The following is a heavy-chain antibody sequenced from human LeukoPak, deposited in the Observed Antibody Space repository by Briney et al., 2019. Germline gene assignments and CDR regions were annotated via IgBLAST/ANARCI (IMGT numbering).Heavy chain of an antibody. Sequence: TGGSLRLSCAASGFTVSSNYMSWVRQAPGKGLEWVSVISGSATVAYHADSVKGRFTISRDNSKNTLYLQMNSLRAEDTALYYCAREYYYGSGSYSPWGQGILVTVSS. CDR1: GFTVSSNY. CDR3: AREYYYGSGSYSP. CDR2: ISGSATVA. D-gene: IGHD3-10*01. J-gene: IGHJ5*02. V-gene: IGHV3-53*01.